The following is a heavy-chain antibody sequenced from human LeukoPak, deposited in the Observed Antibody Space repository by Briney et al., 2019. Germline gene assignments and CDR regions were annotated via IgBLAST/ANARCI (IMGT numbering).Heavy chain of an antibody. CDR1: GYTFTSYY. D-gene: IGHD4-17*01. V-gene: IGHV1-46*01. CDR3: ARWGVTTPGNY. CDR2: INPSGGST. Sequence: ASVKVSCKASGYTFTSYYMHWVRQAPGEGLEWMGIINPSGGSTSYAQKFQGRVTMTRDTSISTAYMELSRLRSDDTAVYYCARWGVTTPGNYWGQGTLVTVSS. J-gene: IGHJ4*02.